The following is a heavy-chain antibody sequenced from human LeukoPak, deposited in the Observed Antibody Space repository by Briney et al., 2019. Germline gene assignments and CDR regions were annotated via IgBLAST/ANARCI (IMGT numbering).Heavy chain of an antibody. D-gene: IGHD3-9*01. Sequence: ASVKVSCKASGYTFTGYYMHWVRQAPGQGLEWMGWINPNSGGTNYAQKFQGRVTMTRDTSISTAYMELSRLRSGDTAVYYCARDLAYYDTGVIDYWGQGTLVTVSS. CDR3: ARDLAYYDTGVIDY. J-gene: IGHJ4*02. CDR1: GYTFTGYY. CDR2: INPNSGGT. V-gene: IGHV1-2*02.